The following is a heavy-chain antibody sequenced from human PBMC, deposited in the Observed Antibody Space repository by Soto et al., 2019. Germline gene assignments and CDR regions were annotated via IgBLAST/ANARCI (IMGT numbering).Heavy chain of an antibody. V-gene: IGHV1-18*01. CDR3: ARGGVGIAAAGTGWFDP. Sequence: ASVKVSCKASGYTFTSYGISWVRQAPGQGLEWMGWISAYNGNTNYAQKLQGRVTMTTDTSTSTAYMELRSLRPDDTAVYYCARGGVGIAAAGTGWFDPWGQGTLVTVSS. CDR2: ISAYNGNT. J-gene: IGHJ5*02. CDR1: GYTFTSYG. D-gene: IGHD6-13*01.